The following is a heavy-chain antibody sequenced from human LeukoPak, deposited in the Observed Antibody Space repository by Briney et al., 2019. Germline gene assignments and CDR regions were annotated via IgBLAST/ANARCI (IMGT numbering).Heavy chain of an antibody. D-gene: IGHD6-13*01. J-gene: IGHJ3*02. CDR3: ARGYSSSCFRCGAFDI. CDR1: GGSISSYY. V-gene: IGHV4-59*01. Sequence: PSETLSLTCTVSGGSISSYYWSWIRQPPGKGLEWIGYIYYSGSTNYNPSLKSRVTISVDTSKNPFSLKLSSVTAADTAVYYCARGYSSSCFRCGAFDIWGQGTMVTVSS. CDR2: IYYSGST.